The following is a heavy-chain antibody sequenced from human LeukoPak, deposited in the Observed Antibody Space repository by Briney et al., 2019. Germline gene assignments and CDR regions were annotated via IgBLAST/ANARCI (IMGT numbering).Heavy chain of an antibody. V-gene: IGHV3-21*01. Sequence: GGSLKLSCAASGFSFSGSAIHWVRQASGKGLEWVSAIXXXSIYXYYADSMKGRFTISRDNSKNTLYLQMNSLRAEDTAVYYCXXDGYYYGSGTXXRXYYFDYWGQGTLVTVSS. D-gene: IGHD3-10*01. J-gene: IGHJ4*02. CDR1: GFSFSGSA. CDR2: IXXXSIYX. CDR3: XXDGYYYGSGTXXRXYYFDY.